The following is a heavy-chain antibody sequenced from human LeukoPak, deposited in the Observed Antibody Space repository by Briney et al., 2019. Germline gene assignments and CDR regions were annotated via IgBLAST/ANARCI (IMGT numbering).Heavy chain of an antibody. CDR2: ISGSGGST. D-gene: IGHD5-12*01. J-gene: IGHJ2*01. Sequence: PGGSLRLSCAASGFTFTRYAMSWVRQAPGKGLEWVSGISGSGGSTLYADSVKGRFTISRDNSKKTVYLQMNSLRAEDTAVYYCAKDRVAHFFYWYFDLWGRGTLVTVSS. V-gene: IGHV3-23*01. CDR1: GFTFTRYA. CDR3: AKDRVAHFFYWYFDL.